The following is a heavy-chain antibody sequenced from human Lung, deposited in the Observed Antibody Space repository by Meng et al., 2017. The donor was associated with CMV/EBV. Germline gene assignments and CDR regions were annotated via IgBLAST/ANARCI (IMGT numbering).Heavy chain of an antibody. Sequence: GESLKISCAASGFTFSSYGMHWVRQAPGKGLEWVAFIRYDGSNKYYADSVKGRFTISRDNSKNTLYLQMNSLRAEDTAVYYCASQDIVVVPAAIRNYYYYGMDVWGQGTRVTVSS. CDR3: ASQDIVVVPAAIRNYYYYGMDV. CDR2: IRYDGSNK. J-gene: IGHJ6*01. CDR1: GFTFSSYG. V-gene: IGHV3-30*02. D-gene: IGHD2-2*02.